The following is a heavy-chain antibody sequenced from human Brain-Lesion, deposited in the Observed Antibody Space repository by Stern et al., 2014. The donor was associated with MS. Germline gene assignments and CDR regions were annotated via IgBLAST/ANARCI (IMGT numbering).Heavy chain of an antibody. CDR1: GGSFSGYY. Sequence: QVQLQQWGAGLLKPSETLSLTCGVYGGSFSGYYWTWIRQPPGKGLEWIGEINHSGRINYNPSLESRVTMSVDPSKPQLSLRLSSATAADTAVYYCARDVGGAFDYWGQGTLVTVSS. CDR2: INHSGRI. D-gene: IGHD2-21*01. J-gene: IGHJ4*02. CDR3: ARDVGGAFDY. V-gene: IGHV4-34*01.